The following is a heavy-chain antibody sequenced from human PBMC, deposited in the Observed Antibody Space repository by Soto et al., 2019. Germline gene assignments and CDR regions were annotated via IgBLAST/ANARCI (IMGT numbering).Heavy chain of an antibody. J-gene: IGHJ5*02. Sequence: QVQLVQSGAEVKKPGASVKVSCKASGYTFTSYGISWVRQAPGQGLEWMGWISAYNGNTNYAQKLQGRVTMTTDTSTSTAHMELRSLRSDDTAVYYCARDVGIAAAGTMNWFDPWGQGTLVTVSS. CDR2: ISAYNGNT. CDR3: ARDVGIAAAGTMNWFDP. D-gene: IGHD6-13*01. CDR1: GYTFTSYG. V-gene: IGHV1-18*01.